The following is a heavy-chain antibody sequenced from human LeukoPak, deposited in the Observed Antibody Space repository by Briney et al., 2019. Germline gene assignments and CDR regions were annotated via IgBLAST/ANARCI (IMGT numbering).Heavy chain of an antibody. CDR2: IYHSGST. D-gene: IGHD3-22*01. CDR1: GGSISSGGYS. V-gene: IGHV4-30-2*01. J-gene: IGHJ3*02. CDR3: ARGGRRITMSLGASDI. Sequence: SQTLSLTCAVSGGSISSGGYSWSWIRQPPGKGLEWIGYIYHSGSTYYSPSLKSRVTISVDRSKNQFSLKLSSVTAADTAVYYCARGGRRITMSLGASDIWGQGTMVTVSS.